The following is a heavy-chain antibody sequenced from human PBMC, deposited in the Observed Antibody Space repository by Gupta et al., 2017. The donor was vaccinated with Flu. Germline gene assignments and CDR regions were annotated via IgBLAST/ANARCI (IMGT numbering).Heavy chain of an antibody. J-gene: IGHJ4*02. Sequence: VSELWASLMLSTKCSAYSFTSYWIGWVRQMPGKGLEWMGIIYPGDSDTRYSPSFQGQVSISADKSISTAYLQWSSLKASDTAMYYCARGDVAGGFDYWGQGTLVTVSS. CDR1: AYSFTSYW. CDR2: IYPGDSDT. CDR3: ARGDVAGGFDY. V-gene: IGHV5-51*03. D-gene: IGHD6-19*01.